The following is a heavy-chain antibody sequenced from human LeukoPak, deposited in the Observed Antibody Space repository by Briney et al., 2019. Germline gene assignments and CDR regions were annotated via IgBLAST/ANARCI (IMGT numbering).Heavy chain of an antibody. J-gene: IGHJ4*02. CDR1: GFTVSSNY. Sequence: GGSLRLSCAASGFTVSSNYMSWVRQAPGKGLEWVSVIYSGGSTYYADSLKGRFTISRDNSKNTLYLQMTSLRAEDTAVYYCARGNAVTSLDYWGQGTLVTVSS. CDR3: ARGNAVTSLDY. V-gene: IGHV3-53*01. D-gene: IGHD4-17*01. CDR2: IYSGGST.